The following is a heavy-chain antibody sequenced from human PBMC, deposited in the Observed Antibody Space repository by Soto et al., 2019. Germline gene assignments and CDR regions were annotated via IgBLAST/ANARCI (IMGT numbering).Heavy chain of an antibody. J-gene: IGHJ4*02. D-gene: IGHD1-26*01. Sequence: QVQLVESGGGVVQPGRSLRLSCAASGFTFSSYGMHWVRQAPGKGLEWVAGIWYDGSNKYYADSVKGRFTISRDNSKNXXYLQMNSLRAEDTAVYYCARACPCELLPATDYFDYWGQGTLVTVSS. CDR2: IWYDGSNK. CDR1: GFTFSSYG. CDR3: ARACPCELLPATDYFDY. V-gene: IGHV3-33*01.